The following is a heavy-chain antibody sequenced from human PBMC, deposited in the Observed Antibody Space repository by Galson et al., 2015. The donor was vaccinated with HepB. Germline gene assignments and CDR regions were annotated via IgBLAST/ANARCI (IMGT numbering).Heavy chain of an antibody. D-gene: IGHD1-26*01. CDR1: GFTFSKYA. CDR2: ISSSDSTI. J-gene: IGHJ6*02. V-gene: IGHV3-48*03. Sequence: SLRLSCAASGFTFSKYAMTWVRQAPGKGLEWVSYISSSDSTIYYADSVKGRFTISRDNAKNSLYLQMNSLRADDTAVYYCAREEDSGYYSYVMDVWGQGTTVTVSS. CDR3: AREEDSGYYSYVMDV.